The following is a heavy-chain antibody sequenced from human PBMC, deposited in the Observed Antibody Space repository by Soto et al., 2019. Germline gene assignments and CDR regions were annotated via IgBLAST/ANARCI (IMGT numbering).Heavy chain of an antibody. D-gene: IGHD3-10*01. Sequence: EVQLVESWGGLVQPGGSLRLSGVGSGFRFNEYEINWVRQAPGKGLEWISYINSGGSLIYYAASVKGRFTISRDNYKDSVYLQMNSRRAEDTALYYCAREASYGQSATIVGEFWGQGTLVTVSS. CDR1: GFRFNEYE. CDR2: INSGGSLI. V-gene: IGHV3-48*03. CDR3: AREASYGQSATIVGEF. J-gene: IGHJ4*02.